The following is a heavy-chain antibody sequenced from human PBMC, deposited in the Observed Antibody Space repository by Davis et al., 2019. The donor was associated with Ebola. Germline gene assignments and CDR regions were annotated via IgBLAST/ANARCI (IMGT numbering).Heavy chain of an antibody. CDR1: GFTFSSYW. CDR2: INSDGTTT. D-gene: IGHD2-15*01. J-gene: IGHJ6*02. V-gene: IGHV3-74*01. Sequence: PGGSLRLSCAASGFTFSSYWLHWVRQVPGKGLLWVSRINSDGTTTTYADSVKGRFTISRDDAKDSLYLYMDSLRDDDTAVYYCARRILLESRGAVDVWGQGTTVTVS. CDR3: ARRILLESRGAVDV.